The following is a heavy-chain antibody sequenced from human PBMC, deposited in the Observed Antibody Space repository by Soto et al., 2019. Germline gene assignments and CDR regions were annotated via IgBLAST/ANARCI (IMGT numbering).Heavy chain of an antibody. V-gene: IGHV3-33*01. CDR2: IWYDGSNK. CDR3: ARDEGYCSGGTCYTFNY. J-gene: IGHJ4*02. Sequence: QVQLVESGGGVVQPGRPLRLSCAASGFTFSSYGMHWVRQAPGKGLEWVAVIWYDGSNKYYADSVKGRFTISRDNSENTLYLQMNSLRAEDTAVYYCARDEGYCSGGTCYTFNYWGQGTLVTVSS. D-gene: IGHD2-15*01. CDR1: GFTFSSYG.